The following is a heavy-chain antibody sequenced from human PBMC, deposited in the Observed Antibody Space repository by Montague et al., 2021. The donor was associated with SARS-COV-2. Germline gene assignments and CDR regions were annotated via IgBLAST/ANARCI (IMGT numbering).Heavy chain of an antibody. CDR1: GGSISSYY. V-gene: IGHV4-34*01. J-gene: IGHJ5*02. D-gene: IGHD3-9*01. CDR2: INHSGST. CDR3: ARERYSFSLTRGSTWFDP. Sequence: SETLSLTCTVSGGSISSYYWSWIRQPPGKGLEWIGEINHSGSTNYNPSLKSRVTISVDTSKNQFSLKLSSVTAADTAVYYCARERYSFSLTRGSTWFDPWGQGTLVTVSP.